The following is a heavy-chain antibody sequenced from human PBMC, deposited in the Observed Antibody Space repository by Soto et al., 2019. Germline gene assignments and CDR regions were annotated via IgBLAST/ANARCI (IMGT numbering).Heavy chain of an antibody. J-gene: IGHJ4*02. Sequence: GGSLRLPFAASEFTFRTNPWTGSLHPPGRGLEWVSGISGGGGGTHYTDSVKGRFTISRDNSKNTVFLQMNSLRAEDTAVYFCTKGSHYDILTAYHAFDFWGPGTLVTVSS. CDR1: EFTFRTNP. D-gene: IGHD3-9*01. V-gene: IGHV3-23*01. CDR3: TKGSHYDILTAYHAFDF. CDR2: ISGGGGGT.